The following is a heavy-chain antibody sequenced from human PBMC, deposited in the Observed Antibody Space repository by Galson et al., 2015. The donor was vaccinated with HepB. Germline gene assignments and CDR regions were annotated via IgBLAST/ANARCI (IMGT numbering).Heavy chain of an antibody. D-gene: IGHD2-2*02. CDR1: GFTFSSYA. CDR3: AKESCSSTSCYIFEY. Sequence: SLRLSCAASGFTFSSYAMSWVRQAPGKGLQWVSAISGSGGSTYYADSVKGRFTISRDNSKNTLYLQMNSLRAEDTAVYYCAKESCSSTSCYIFEYWGQGTLVTDSS. V-gene: IGHV3-23*01. J-gene: IGHJ4*02. CDR2: ISGSGGST.